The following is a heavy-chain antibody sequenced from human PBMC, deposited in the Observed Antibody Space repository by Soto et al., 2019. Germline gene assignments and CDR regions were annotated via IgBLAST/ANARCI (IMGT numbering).Heavy chain of an antibody. CDR3: TADHWS. CDR1: EYTFSDAW. V-gene: IGHV3-15*01. J-gene: IGHJ4*02. CDR2: INRKIDGETT. D-gene: IGHD3-3*01. Sequence: GGSLRLSCVVFEYTFSDAWMSWVRQAPGKGLEWLARINRKIDGETTDYAAPVEGRFTIARDDSKNTLYLQMSSLKIEDTAVYFCTADHWSWGQGTLGTVSS.